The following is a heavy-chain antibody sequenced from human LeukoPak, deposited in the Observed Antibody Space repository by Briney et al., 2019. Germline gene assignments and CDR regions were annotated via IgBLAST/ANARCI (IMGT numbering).Heavy chain of an antibody. CDR1: GYTCTSYD. J-gene: IGHJ4*02. CDR3: ARVKNYYDSSGYLYYFDY. Sequence: GASVKVSCKASGYTCTSYDINWVRQATGQGLEWMGWMNPNSGNTGYAQKFQGRVTMTRNTSISTAYMELSSLRSDDTAVYYCARVKNYYDSSGYLYYFDYWGQGTLVTVSS. V-gene: IGHV1-8*01. CDR2: MNPNSGNT. D-gene: IGHD3-22*01.